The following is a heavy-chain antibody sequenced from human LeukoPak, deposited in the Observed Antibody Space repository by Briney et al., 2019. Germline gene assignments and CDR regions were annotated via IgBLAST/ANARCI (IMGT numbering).Heavy chain of an antibody. J-gene: IGHJ6*03. CDR1: GGSISSGGYS. D-gene: IGHD5-18*01. V-gene: IGHV4-30-2*03. Sequence: SQTLSLTCAVSGGSISSGGYSWSWIRQPPGKGLEWIGYIYYSGSTYYNPSLKSRVTISVDTSKSQFSLKLSSVTAADAAVYYCARSGPVASYHYFMDVWGKGTAVTVSS. CDR3: ARSGPVASYHYFMDV. CDR2: IYYSGST.